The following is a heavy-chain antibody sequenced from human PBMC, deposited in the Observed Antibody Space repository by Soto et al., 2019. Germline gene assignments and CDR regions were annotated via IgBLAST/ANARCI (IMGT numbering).Heavy chain of an antibody. Sequence: SETLSLTCTVSGGSISSSSYYWGWIRQPPGKGLEWIGSIYYSGSTYYNPSLKSRVTISVDTSKNQFSLKLSSVTAADTAVYYCARHHGIQVAATRTYYYYYYMDVWGKGTTVTVSS. CDR2: IYYSGST. CDR3: ARHHGIQVAATRTYYYYYYMDV. J-gene: IGHJ6*03. V-gene: IGHV4-39*01. D-gene: IGHD2-15*01. CDR1: GGSISSSSYY.